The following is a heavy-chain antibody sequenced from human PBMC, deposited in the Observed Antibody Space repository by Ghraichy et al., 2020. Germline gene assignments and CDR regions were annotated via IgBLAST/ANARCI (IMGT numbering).Heavy chain of an antibody. D-gene: IGHD6-19*01. CDR1: GFTFDSYW. V-gene: IGHV3-7*03. CDR3: ASGPWYSNGWYVGFDF. J-gene: IGHJ4*02. Sequence: GGSLRLSCAASGFTFDSYWMTWVRQAPGKGLEWVASIKHEGRRNYYADSVKGRFTISRDNAKNSLYLQMNSLRADDTAVYYCASGPWYSNGWYVGFDFWGQGTLVTVSS. CDR2: IKHEGRRN.